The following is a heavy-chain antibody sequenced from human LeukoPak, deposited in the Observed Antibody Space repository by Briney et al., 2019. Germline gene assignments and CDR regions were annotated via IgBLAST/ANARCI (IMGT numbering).Heavy chain of an antibody. V-gene: IGHV3-21*01. CDR2: ISSSSSYI. CDR1: GFTFSSYT. J-gene: IGHJ4*02. D-gene: IGHD1-7*01. Sequence: PGGSLRLSCSASGFTFSSYTMNWVRQAPGKGLERVSSISSSSSYIYYADSVKGRFTISRDNAKNSLYLHMNSLRAEDAAVYYCARVNYFSDYWGQGTLVTVSS. CDR3: ARVNYFSDY.